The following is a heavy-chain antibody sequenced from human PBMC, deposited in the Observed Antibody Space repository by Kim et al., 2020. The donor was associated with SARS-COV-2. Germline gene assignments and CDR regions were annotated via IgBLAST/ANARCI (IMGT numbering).Heavy chain of an antibody. V-gene: IGHV4-4*02. D-gene: IGHD2-15*01. CDR3: ARVLYCSGGSCYSYYFDY. Sequence: KSRVTIPVDKSKNQFSLKLSSVTAADTAVYYCARVLYCSGGSCYSYYFDYWGQGTLVTVSS. J-gene: IGHJ4*02.